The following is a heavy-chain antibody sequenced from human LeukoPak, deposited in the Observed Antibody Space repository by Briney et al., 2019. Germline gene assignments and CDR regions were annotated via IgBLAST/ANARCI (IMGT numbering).Heavy chain of an antibody. V-gene: IGHV3-23*01. CDR1: GFTFSSYA. J-gene: IGHJ5*02. Sequence: GGSLRLSCAASGFTFSSYAMSWVRQAPGEGLEWVSAISGSGGSTYYADSVKGRFTISRDNSKNTLYLQMNSLRAEDTAVYYCAKDRFVVGHNWFDPWGQGTLVTVSS. CDR3: AKDRFVVGHNWFDP. CDR2: ISGSGGST. D-gene: IGHD2-15*01.